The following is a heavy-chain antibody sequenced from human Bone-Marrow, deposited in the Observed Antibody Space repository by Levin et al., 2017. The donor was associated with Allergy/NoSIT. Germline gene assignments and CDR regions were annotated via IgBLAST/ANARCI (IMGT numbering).Heavy chain of an antibody. J-gene: IGHJ6*02. V-gene: IGHV3-21*06. D-gene: IGHD3-3*01. CDR2: ISGSSSYI. Sequence: VASVKVSCAASGFDFSTFHIHWVRQAPGKGLEWVSSISGSSSYIYYAESVRGRFTISRDNAKNSLYLQMTGLRADDTAVYYCARLGTTFGTFLTEYYHGLDVWGQGTTVNVSS. CDR1: GFDFSTFH. CDR3: ARLGTTFGTFLTEYYHGLDV.